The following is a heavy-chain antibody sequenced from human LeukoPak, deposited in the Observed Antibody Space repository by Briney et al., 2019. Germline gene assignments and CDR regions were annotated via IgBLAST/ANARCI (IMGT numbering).Heavy chain of an antibody. CDR1: XFPFXSXX. CDR3: ARDTRPVEMATVDY. V-gene: IGHV3-7*01. Sequence: XXXAAXXFPFXSXXLSWFRXSPGKXLEXXXNIKQDGSEKYYVDSVKGRFTISRDNAKNSLYLQMNSLRAEDTAVYYCARDTRPVEMATVDYWGQGSLVTVSS. CDR2: IKQDGSEK. J-gene: IGHJ4*02. D-gene: IGHD5-24*01.